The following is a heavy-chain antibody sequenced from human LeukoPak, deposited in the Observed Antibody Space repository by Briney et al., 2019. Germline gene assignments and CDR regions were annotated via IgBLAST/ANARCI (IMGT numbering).Heavy chain of an antibody. CDR2: IYTSGST. V-gene: IGHV4-61*02. CDR3: ARDRRGKSYYDFWSGSHYYYYMDV. J-gene: IGHJ6*03. CDR1: GDSISSASYY. Sequence: TRSLTCTVSGDSISSASYYWSWIRQPAGKGLEWIGRIYTSGSTNYNPSLKSRVTISVDTSKNQFSLKLSSVTAADTAVYYCARDRRGKSYYDFWSGSHYYYYMDVWGKGTTVTVSS. D-gene: IGHD3-3*01.